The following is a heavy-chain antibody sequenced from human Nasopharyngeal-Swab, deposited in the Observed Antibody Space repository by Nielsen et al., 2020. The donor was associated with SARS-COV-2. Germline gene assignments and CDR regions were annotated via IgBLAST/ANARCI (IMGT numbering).Heavy chain of an antibody. V-gene: IGHV5-51*01. J-gene: IGHJ4*02. Sequence: GESLKISCKGSGYSFTSYWIDWVRQMPGKGLEWMGIIYPGDSDTRYSPSFQGQVTISADKSISTAYLQWSSLKASDTAMYYCARQMDYYGSGSPHGYWGQGTLVTVSS. CDR2: IYPGDSDT. CDR1: GYSFTSYW. CDR3: ARQMDYYGSGSPHGY. D-gene: IGHD3-10*01.